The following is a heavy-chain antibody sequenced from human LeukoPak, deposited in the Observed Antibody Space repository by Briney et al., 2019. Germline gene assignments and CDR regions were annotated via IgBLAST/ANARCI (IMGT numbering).Heavy chain of an antibody. Sequence: GGSLRLSCAASGFAFSSYAMTWVRQAPGKGLEWVSSITGSGAGTSYADSVKGRFTISRDNSKNTLYLQMNSLRAEDTAVYYCAKDGIAVAGSDYWGQGTLVTVSS. CDR3: AKDGIAVAGSDY. CDR2: ITGSGAGT. J-gene: IGHJ4*02. D-gene: IGHD6-19*01. CDR1: GFAFSSYA. V-gene: IGHV3-23*01.